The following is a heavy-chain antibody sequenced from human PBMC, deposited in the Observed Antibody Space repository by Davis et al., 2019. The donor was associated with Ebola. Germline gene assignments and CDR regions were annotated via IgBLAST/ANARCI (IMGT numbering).Heavy chain of an antibody. CDR1: GYSFTSYW. Sequence: GESLKISCKGSGYSFTSYWIGWVRQMPGKGLEWMGIIYPGDSYTSYSPSFQGQVTIPADKSITTAYLQWSSLKASDTAMYYCARLSMRNHCSSTSCYLEYYYYGMDVWGQGTTVTVSS. J-gene: IGHJ6*02. CDR3: ARLSMRNHCSSTSCYLEYYYYGMDV. CDR2: IYPGDSYT. V-gene: IGHV5-51*01. D-gene: IGHD2-2*01.